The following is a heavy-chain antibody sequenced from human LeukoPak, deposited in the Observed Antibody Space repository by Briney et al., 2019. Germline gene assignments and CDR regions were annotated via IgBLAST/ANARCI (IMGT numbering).Heavy chain of an antibody. D-gene: IGHD2-2*01. V-gene: IGHV3-21*01. Sequence: GGSLRLSCAASGFTFSSYSMNWVRRAPGKGLEWVSSISSSSSYIYYADSVKGRFTISRDNAKNSLYLQMNSLRAEDTAVYYCAGTDIVVVPAAEAFDIWGQGTMVTVSS. CDR2: ISSSSSYI. J-gene: IGHJ3*02. CDR1: GFTFSSYS. CDR3: AGTDIVVVPAAEAFDI.